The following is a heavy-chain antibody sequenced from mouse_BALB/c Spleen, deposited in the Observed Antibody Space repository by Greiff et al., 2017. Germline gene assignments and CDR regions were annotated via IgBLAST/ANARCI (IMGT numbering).Heavy chain of an antibody. Sequence: QVQLKESGAELMKPGASVKISCKATGYTFSSYWIEWVKQRPGHGLEWIGEILPGSGSTNYNEKFKGKATFTADTSSNTAYMQLSSLTSEDSAVYYCARGGLITTVVADFDVWGAGTTVTVSS. D-gene: IGHD1-1*01. J-gene: IGHJ1*01. CDR1: GYTFSSYW. V-gene: IGHV1-9*01. CDR2: ILPGSGST. CDR3: ARGGLITTVVADFDV.